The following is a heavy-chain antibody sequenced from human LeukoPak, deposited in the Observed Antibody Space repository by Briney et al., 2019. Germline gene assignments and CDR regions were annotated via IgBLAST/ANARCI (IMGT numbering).Heavy chain of an antibody. CDR1: GYTFTSYD. CDR3: ARVGRGMTTRH. CDR2: MNPNSGNT. V-gene: IGHV1-8*03. Sequence: ASVKVSCKASGYTFTSYDISWVQQATGQGLEWMGWMNPNSGNTGYAQKFQGRVTITRNTSISTAYMELSSLRSEDTAVYYCARVGRGMTTRHWGQGTLVTVSS. D-gene: IGHD4-11*01. J-gene: IGHJ1*01.